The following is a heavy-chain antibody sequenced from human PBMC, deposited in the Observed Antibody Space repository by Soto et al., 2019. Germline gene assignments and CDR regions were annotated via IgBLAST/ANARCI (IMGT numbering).Heavy chain of an antibody. CDR3: ARDRGSSSTSSHTFDY. J-gene: IGHJ4*02. V-gene: IGHV3-30-3*01. D-gene: IGHD2-2*01. CDR1: GFTFSSYA. Sequence: PGGSLRLSCAASGFTFSSYAMHWVRQAPGKGLEWVAVISYDGSNKYYADSVKGRFTISRDNSKNTLYLQMNSLRAEDMAVYYCARDRGSSSTSSHTFDYWGQGTLVTVSS. CDR2: ISYDGSNK.